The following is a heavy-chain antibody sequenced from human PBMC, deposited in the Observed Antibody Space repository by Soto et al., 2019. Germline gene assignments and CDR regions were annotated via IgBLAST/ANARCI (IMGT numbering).Heavy chain of an antibody. V-gene: IGHV3-72*01. Sequence: EVQLVESGGGLVQPGGSLRLSCAASGFTFSDHYMDWVRQAPGKGLEWVARSRNRVNSHTTEYAASVKGRFTISRDESKIYLYLKMNSLKIADTAVYYCTRGLLGGAPSYTFHGMDVWGQGTTVTVSS. D-gene: IGHD1-26*01. CDR1: GFTFSDHY. CDR2: SRNRVNSHTT. J-gene: IGHJ6*01. CDR3: TRGLLGGAPSYTFHGMDV.